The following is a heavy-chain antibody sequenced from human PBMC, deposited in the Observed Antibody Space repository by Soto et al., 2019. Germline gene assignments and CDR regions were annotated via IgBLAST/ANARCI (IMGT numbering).Heavy chain of an antibody. CDR1: GYRFTSCW. V-gene: IGHV5-10-1*01. CDR2: IDPSGSYT. D-gene: IGHD5-18*01. CDR3: ARTSMQSRGYSYGHGGMDV. J-gene: IGHJ6*02. Sequence: LGGSLNISCKVSGYRFTSCWVSWVRQRPGKGLEWMGRIDPSGSYTNYSPSFQGHVPISAHKSISTAYLQWSRLKASDTAMYYCARTSMQSRGYSYGHGGMDVWGQGTTVTVSS.